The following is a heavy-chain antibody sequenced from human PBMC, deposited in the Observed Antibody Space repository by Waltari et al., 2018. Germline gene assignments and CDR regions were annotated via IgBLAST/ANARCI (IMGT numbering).Heavy chain of an antibody. J-gene: IGHJ4*02. Sequence: QVQLQESGPGLVKPSETLSLTCPVSGYSISSGYFLDWIRQPPGKGLEWIASIHHRGATYYNPSDESRVNISLDTSKSQFSLNLSFVTASDAAVYYCARRPLSSREEWGQGTLVIVSS. CDR2: IHHRGAT. CDR1: GYSISSGYF. CDR3: ARRPLSSREE. D-gene: IGHD6-19*01. V-gene: IGHV4-38-2*01.